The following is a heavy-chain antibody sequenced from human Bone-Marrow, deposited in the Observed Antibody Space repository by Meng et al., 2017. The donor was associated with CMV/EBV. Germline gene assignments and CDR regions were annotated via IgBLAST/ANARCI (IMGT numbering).Heavy chain of an antibody. V-gene: IGHV1-46*01. J-gene: IGHJ6*02. CDR1: GYTFTSYY. D-gene: IGHD3-3*01. CDR3: ARDRGRQLTIRSDYYYYGMDV. CDR2: INPSGGST. Sequence: ASVKVSCKASGYTFTSYYMHWVRQAPGQGLEWMGIINPSGGSTSYAQKFQGRVTMTRDTSTSTVYMELSSLRSEDTAVYYCARDRGRQLTIRSDYYYYGMDVWGQGTTATVSS.